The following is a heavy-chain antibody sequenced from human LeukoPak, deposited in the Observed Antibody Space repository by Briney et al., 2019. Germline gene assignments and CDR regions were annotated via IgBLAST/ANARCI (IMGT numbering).Heavy chain of an antibody. J-gene: IGHJ4*02. CDR3: ARAPLNYYDSSGYYSEQYFDY. CDR1: GFTVSSNY. V-gene: IGHV3-53*01. Sequence: PGGSLRLSCAASGFTVSSNYMSWVRQAPGKGLEWVSVIYSGGSTYYADSVKGRFTISRDNSKNTLYLQMNSLRAEDTAVYYCARAPLNYYDSSGYYSEQYFDYWGQGTLVTVSS. CDR2: IYSGGST. D-gene: IGHD3-22*01.